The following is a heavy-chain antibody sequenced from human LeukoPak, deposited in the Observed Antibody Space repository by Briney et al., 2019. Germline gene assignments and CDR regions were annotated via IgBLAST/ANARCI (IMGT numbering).Heavy chain of an antibody. D-gene: IGHD3-10*01. CDR1: GFTVTSNY. J-gene: IGHJ6*02. CDR2: IYTGGSP. Sequence: PGGSLRLSCVASGFTVTSNYVTWVRQAPGKGLEWVSVIYTGGSPYYADSVKGRFAISRDISKNTVYLQMYSLRAEDTAVYYCAREESVRGGKYYYYGMDVWGQGTTVTVSS. V-gene: IGHV3-53*01. CDR3: AREESVRGGKYYYYGMDV.